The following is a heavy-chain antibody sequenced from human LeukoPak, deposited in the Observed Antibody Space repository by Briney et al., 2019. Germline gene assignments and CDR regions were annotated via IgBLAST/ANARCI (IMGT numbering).Heavy chain of an antibody. J-gene: IGHJ4*02. D-gene: IGHD3-10*01. CDR2: IYCSGST. CDR3: ARGRRYYGSGSTFYFDY. Sequence: SETLSLTCTVSGGSISSGGYYWSWIRQHPGKGLEWIGYIYCSGSTYYNPSLKSRVTISVDTSKNQFSLKLSSVTAADTAVYYCARGRRYYGSGSTFYFDYWGQGTLVTVSS. V-gene: IGHV4-31*03. CDR1: GGSISSGGYY.